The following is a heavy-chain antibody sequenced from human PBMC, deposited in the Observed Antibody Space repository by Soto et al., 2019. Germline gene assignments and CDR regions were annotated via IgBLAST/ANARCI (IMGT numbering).Heavy chain of an antibody. D-gene: IGHD2-21*02. CDR1: GFTFDYYW. CDR2: LQTDGSHT. Sequence: EVQMVESGGGLVQPGGSLRLSCVASGFTFDYYWMHWVRQAPGEGLMWVSRLQTDGSHTDYADTVKGRVTISRDNAKNTLYLQMNNLRAEDTAVYYCARGGDPDYWGQGTLVTVSS. CDR3: ARGGDPDY. V-gene: IGHV3-74*01. J-gene: IGHJ4*02.